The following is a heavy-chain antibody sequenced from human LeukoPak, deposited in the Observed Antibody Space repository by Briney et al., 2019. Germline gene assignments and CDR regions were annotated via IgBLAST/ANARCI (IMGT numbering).Heavy chain of an antibody. CDR2: INPNSGGT. CDR1: GYTFTGYY. Sequence: GASVKVSCKASGYTFTGYYMHWVRQAPGQGLDWMGWINPNSGGTNYAQKFQGRVTMTRDTSISSVHMELSRLRSDDTAVYYCARDSITLLRGFDFWGQGTLVTVSS. J-gene: IGHJ4*02. V-gene: IGHV1-2*02. CDR3: ARDSITLLRGFDF. D-gene: IGHD3-10*01.